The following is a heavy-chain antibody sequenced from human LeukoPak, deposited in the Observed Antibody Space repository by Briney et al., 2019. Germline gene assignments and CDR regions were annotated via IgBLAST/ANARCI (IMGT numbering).Heavy chain of an antibody. CDR1: GFTFSSYE. V-gene: IGHV3-23*01. D-gene: IGHD4-11*01. CDR2: ISGSGGST. CDR3: AKGMTVTTYRTGFFDY. J-gene: IGHJ4*02. Sequence: SGGSLRLSCAASGFTFSSYEMNWVRQAPGKGLEWVSAISGSGGSTYYAGSVKGRFTISRDNSKNTLYLQMNSLRAEDTAVYYCAKGMTVTTYRTGFFDYWGQGTLVTVSS.